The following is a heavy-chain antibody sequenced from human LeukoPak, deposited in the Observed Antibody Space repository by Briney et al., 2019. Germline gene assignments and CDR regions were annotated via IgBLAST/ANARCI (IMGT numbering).Heavy chain of an antibody. CDR2: INPDGSDT. Sequence: GGSLRLSGAASGFTFSSYWMHWVRQAPGKGLVWVSRINPDGSDTSYADSVKGRFTISRDNAKNTLYLQMNTLRVDDTAIYFCARDLGWLFSYWGQGTLVTVSS. CDR3: ARDLGWLFSY. J-gene: IGHJ4*02. V-gene: IGHV3-74*01. D-gene: IGHD3-22*01. CDR1: GFTFSSYW.